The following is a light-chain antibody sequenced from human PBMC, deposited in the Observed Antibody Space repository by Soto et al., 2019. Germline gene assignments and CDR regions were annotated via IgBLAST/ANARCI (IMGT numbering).Light chain of an antibody. CDR2: DVT. CDR1: PSDIGAYNY. Sequence: QSALTQPASVSGSPGQSITISCSVTPSDIGAYNYVSWYQHLPGKAPKVIIYDVTNRPSGVSSRFSGSKSGITASLTISGLQAEDEANYYCGSYTISSTLMIFGGGTKLTVL. J-gene: IGLJ2*01. V-gene: IGLV2-14*03. CDR3: GSYTISSTLMI.